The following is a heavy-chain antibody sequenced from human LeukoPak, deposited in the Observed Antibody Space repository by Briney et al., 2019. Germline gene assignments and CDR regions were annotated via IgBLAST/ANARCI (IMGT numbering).Heavy chain of an antibody. D-gene: IGHD1-14*01. V-gene: IGHV4-34*01. CDR2: INHSGST. Sequence: SETLSLTCAVYGGSFSGYYWSWIRQPPGKGLEWIGEINHSGSTNYNPSLKSRVTISVDTSKNQFSLKLSSVTAADTAVYYCARHRNYGPKGWFDPWGQGTLVTVSS. J-gene: IGHJ5*02. CDR3: ARHRNYGPKGWFDP. CDR1: GGSFSGYY.